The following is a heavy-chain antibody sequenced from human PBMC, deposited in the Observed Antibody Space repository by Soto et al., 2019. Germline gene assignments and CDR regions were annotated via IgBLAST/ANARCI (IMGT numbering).Heavy chain of an antibody. CDR3: ARHEEYSSSSTLDY. Sequence: SETLSLTCTVSGGSISSYYWSWIRQPPGKGLEWIGYIYYSGSTNYNPYLKSRVTISVDTSKNQFSLKLSSVTAADTAVYYCARHEEYSSSSTLDYWGQGTLVTVSS. J-gene: IGHJ4*02. CDR1: GGSISSYY. D-gene: IGHD6-6*01. CDR2: IYYSGST. V-gene: IGHV4-59*08.